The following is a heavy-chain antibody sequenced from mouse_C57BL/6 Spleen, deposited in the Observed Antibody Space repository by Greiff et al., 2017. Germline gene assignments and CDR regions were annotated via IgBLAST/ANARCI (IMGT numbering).Heavy chain of an antibody. Sequence: EVNLVESGEGLVKPGGSLKLSCAASGFTFSSYAMSWVRQTPEKRLEWVAYISSGGDYIYYADTVKGRFTISRDNARNTLYLQMSSLKSEDTAMYYCTRGRYGNYPAWFAYWGQGTLVTVSA. J-gene: IGHJ3*01. CDR3: TRGRYGNYPAWFAY. D-gene: IGHD2-1*01. CDR2: ISSGGDYI. V-gene: IGHV5-9-1*02. CDR1: GFTFSSYA.